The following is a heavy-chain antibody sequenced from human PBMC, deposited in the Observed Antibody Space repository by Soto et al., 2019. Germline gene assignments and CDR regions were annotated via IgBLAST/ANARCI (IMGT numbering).Heavy chain of an antibody. CDR3: ARQAYHYDTYSFGY. J-gene: IGHJ4*02. V-gene: IGHV5-51*01. CDR1: GYTFTSYW. CDR2: IYPSNSET. D-gene: IGHD3-22*01. Sequence: GESLKISCNASGYTFTSYWIGWVRQMPGKGLEWMGIIYPSNSETRFSPSFQGQVTLSADKSIFTAYLQWSSLKASDTAIYYCARQAYHYDTYSFGYRGQGTLVTVSS.